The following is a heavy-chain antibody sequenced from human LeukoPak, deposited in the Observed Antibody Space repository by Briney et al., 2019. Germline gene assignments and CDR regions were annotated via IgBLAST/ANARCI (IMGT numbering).Heavy chain of an antibody. CDR2: IYYSGST. J-gene: IGHJ3*02. CDR3: ARDRGIAAVGIFRHTVTLSAFDI. V-gene: IGHV4-30-4*01. CDR1: GGSISSGDYY. D-gene: IGHD6-13*01. Sequence: PSETLSLTCTVSGGSISSGDYYWSWIRQPPGKGLEWIGYIYYSGSTYYNPSLKSRVTISVDTSKNQFSLKLSSVTAADTAVYYCARDRGIAAVGIFRHTVTLSAFDIWGQGTMVTVSS.